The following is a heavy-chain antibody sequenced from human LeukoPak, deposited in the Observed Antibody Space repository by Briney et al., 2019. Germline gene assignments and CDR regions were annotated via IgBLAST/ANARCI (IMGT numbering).Heavy chain of an antibody. J-gene: IGHJ4*02. Sequence: PSETLSLTCTGSGGSISSYYWSWIRQPPGKGLEWIGYIYYSGSTNYNPSLKSRVTIPVDTSKNQFSLKLSSVTAADTAVYYCARAAPRRKFDYWGQGTLVTVSS. CDR2: IYYSGST. CDR1: GGSISSYY. CDR3: ARAAPRRKFDY. V-gene: IGHV4-59*01.